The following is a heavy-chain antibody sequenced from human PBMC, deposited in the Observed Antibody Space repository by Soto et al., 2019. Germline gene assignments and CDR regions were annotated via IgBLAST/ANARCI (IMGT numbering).Heavy chain of an antibody. CDR2: IIPIFGTA. J-gene: IGHJ4*02. CDR3: XXXXXXATPGDY. V-gene: IGHV1-69*01. CDR1: GGTFSSYA. Sequence: QVQLVQSGAEVKKPGSSVKVSCKASGGTFSSYAISWVRQAPGQGLEWMGGIIPIFGTANYAQKCQGRVTLTAEEPTSTAYRERRSXGSEDTXXYXXXXXXXXATPGDYWGQGTLVTVSS. D-gene: IGHD1-26*01.